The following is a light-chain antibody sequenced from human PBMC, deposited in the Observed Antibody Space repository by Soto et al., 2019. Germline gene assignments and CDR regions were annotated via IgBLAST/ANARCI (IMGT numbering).Light chain of an antibody. CDR2: GNS. CDR3: QSYDRSLSAPVV. V-gene: IGLV1-40*01. J-gene: IGLJ2*01. CDR1: SSNIGAGYD. Sequence: QSVLTQPPSVSGAPGQRVTISCTGSSSNIGAGYDVHWYQQLPGTAPKLLIYGNSNRPSGVPDRFSGSKSGTSASLAITGLQAEDEDDYSCQSYDRSLSAPVVFGGGTKLTVL.